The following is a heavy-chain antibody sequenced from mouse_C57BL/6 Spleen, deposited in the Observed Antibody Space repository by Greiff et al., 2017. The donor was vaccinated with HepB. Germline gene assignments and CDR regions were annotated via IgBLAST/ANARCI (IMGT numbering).Heavy chain of an antibody. Sequence: EVKLQQSGPELVKPGASVKISCKASGYTFTDYYMNWVKQSHGKSLEWIGDINPNNGGTSYNQKFKGKATLTVDKSSSTAYMELRSLTSEDSAVYYCARDTTVLHWYFDVWGTGTTVTVSS. CDR1: GYTFTDYY. D-gene: IGHD1-1*01. V-gene: IGHV1-26*01. CDR3: ARDTTVLHWYFDV. J-gene: IGHJ1*03. CDR2: INPNNGGT.